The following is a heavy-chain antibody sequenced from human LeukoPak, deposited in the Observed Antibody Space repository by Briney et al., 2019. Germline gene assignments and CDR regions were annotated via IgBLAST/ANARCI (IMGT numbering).Heavy chain of an antibody. CDR3: GRGDGYLVDH. V-gene: IGHV3-7*01. Sequence: GGSLKISCVGSGFSFRDFWMGWVRRVPGKGLEWVANINQGGSERNHVDSVKGRFTISRDDARTSLFLQMNSLRAEDTGVYYCGRGDGYLVDHWGQGTLVTVST. CDR2: INQGGSER. D-gene: IGHD5-24*01. CDR1: GFSFRDFW. J-gene: IGHJ4*02.